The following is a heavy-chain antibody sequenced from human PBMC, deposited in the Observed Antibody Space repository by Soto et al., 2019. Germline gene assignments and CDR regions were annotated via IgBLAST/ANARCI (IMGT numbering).Heavy chain of an antibody. CDR3: ARPSARTRRYFDY. Sequence: PSETMSLSWAVYGGSFGGYYWSWIRQPPGKGLEWIGEINHSGSTNYNPSLKSRVTISVDTSKNQFSLKLSSVTAADTAVYYCARPSARTRRYFDYWGQGTLVTVSS. CDR2: INHSGST. CDR1: GGSFGGYY. J-gene: IGHJ4*02. V-gene: IGHV4-34*01.